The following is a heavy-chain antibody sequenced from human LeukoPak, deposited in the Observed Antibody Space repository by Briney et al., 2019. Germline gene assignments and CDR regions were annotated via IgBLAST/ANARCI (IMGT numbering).Heavy chain of an antibody. Sequence: PETLSLTCAVYGGSFSGYYWSWIRQPPGKGLEWIGEINHSGSTNYNPSLKSRVTISVDTSKNQFSLKLSSVTAADTAVYYCTRHYSSGWDFDYWGQGTLVTVSS. CDR3: TRHYSSGWDFDY. J-gene: IGHJ4*02. CDR2: INHSGST. V-gene: IGHV4-34*01. CDR1: GGSFSGYY. D-gene: IGHD6-19*01.